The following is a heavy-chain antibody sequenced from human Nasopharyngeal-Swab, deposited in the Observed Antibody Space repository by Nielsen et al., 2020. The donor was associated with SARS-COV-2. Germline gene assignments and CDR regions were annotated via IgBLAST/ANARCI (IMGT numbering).Heavy chain of an antibody. J-gene: IGHJ4*02. D-gene: IGHD5-24*01. V-gene: IGHV1-58*01. CDR2: IVLGIDKT. Sequence: SVKVSCKASGFTFSGSAVQWVRQARGQRLEWIGWIVLGIDKTDYAQKFQDRVTITRAMSASTVYMQLSSLRSEDTALYYCATLSAPRDGNNRAPMGWVQGTLVTVSS. CDR1: GFTFSGSA. CDR3: ATLSAPRDGNNRAPMG.